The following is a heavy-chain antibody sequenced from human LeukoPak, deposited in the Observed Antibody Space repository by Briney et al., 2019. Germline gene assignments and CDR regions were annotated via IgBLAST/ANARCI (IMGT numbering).Heavy chain of an antibody. D-gene: IGHD6-13*01. J-gene: IGHJ5*02. Sequence: PSETLSLTCTVSGGSISSSSYYWGWIRQPPGKGLVWIGSIYYSGRTYYNPSLKSRVTISVDTSKNQFSLKLSSVTAADTAVYYCARRFTAAGINWFDPWGQGTLVTVSS. CDR3: ARRFTAAGINWFDP. CDR1: GGSISSSSYY. CDR2: IYYSGRT. V-gene: IGHV4-39*01.